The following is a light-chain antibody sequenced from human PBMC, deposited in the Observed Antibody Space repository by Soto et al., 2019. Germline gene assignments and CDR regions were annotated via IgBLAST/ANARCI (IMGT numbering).Light chain of an antibody. CDR1: QSVSSN. CDR3: QEYNNWHPVT. J-gene: IGKJ4*01. Sequence: EIVMTQSPATLSVSPGERATLSCRASQSVSSNLAWYQQNPGQAPRLLIYGASTRATGIPARFSGSGSGTEFTLAISSLQSEDFAVYYCQEYNNWHPVTFGGGTKVEIK. V-gene: IGKV3-15*01. CDR2: GAS.